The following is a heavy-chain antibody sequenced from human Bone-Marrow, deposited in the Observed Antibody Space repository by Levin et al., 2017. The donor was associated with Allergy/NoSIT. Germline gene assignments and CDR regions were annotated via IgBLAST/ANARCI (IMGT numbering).Heavy chain of an antibody. CDR3: AKAHRYYDFWSGYYHTGVTAFDY. D-gene: IGHD3-3*01. CDR1: GFTFSSYA. Sequence: GESLKISCAASGFTFSSYAMSWVRQAPGKGLEWVSAISGSGGSTYYADSVKGRFTISRDNSKNTLYLQMNSLRAEDTAVYYCAKAHRYYDFWSGYYHTGVTAFDYWGQGTLVTVSS. CDR2: ISGSGGST. V-gene: IGHV3-23*01. J-gene: IGHJ4*02.